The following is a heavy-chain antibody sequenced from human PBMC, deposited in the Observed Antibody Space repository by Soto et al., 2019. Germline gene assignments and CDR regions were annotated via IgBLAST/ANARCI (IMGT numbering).Heavy chain of an antibody. J-gene: IGHJ5*02. CDR1: GFTVSSYG. V-gene: IGHV3-33*01. D-gene: IGHD2-15*01. Sequence: QVQLVESGGGVVQPGRSLRLSCAASGFTVSSYGMHWVRQAPGKGLEWVAVILYDGDKKYYADSVKVRFTNSRDESKNTVYLHMSSLGREQTVLYYCATGSAGSESVVVVPAIVFYSFDPWGQGTLVSVSS. CDR3: ATGSAGSESVVVVPAIVFYSFDP. CDR2: ILYDGDKK.